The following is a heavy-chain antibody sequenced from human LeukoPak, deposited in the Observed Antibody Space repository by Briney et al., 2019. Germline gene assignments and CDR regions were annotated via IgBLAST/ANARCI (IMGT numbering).Heavy chain of an antibody. V-gene: IGHV1-18*04. CDR3: AREGPRYCSGGSCIRPNWFDP. D-gene: IGHD2-15*01. Sequence: GASVKVSCKASGYTFTGYGISWVRQAPGQGLEWMGWISAYNGNTNYAQKLQGRVTMTTDTSTSTAYMELRSLRSDDTAVYYCAREGPRYCSGGSCIRPNWFDPWGQGTLVTVSS. CDR2: ISAYNGNT. J-gene: IGHJ5*02. CDR1: GYTFTGYG.